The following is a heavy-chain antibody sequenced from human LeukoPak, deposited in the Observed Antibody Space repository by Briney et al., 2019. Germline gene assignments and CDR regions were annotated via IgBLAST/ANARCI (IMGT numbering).Heavy chain of an antibody. J-gene: IGHJ6*03. D-gene: IGHD3-10*01. CDR1: GGSISSGSYY. V-gene: IGHV4-61*02. Sequence: SETLSLTCTVSGGSISSGSYYWSWIRQPAGKGLEWIGRIYTSGSTNYNPSLKSRVTISVDTSKNQFSLKLSSVTAADTAVYYCARVRGDYYGSGFRSPYYYYYMDVWGKGTTVTISS. CDR3: ARVRGDYYGSGFRSPYYYYYMDV. CDR2: IYTSGST.